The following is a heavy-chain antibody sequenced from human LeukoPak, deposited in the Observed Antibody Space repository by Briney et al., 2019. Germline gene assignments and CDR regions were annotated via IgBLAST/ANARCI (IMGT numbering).Heavy chain of an antibody. J-gene: IGHJ6*02. CDR2: ISGSGGST. CDR3: VKVRGNYYYGLDV. V-gene: IGHV3-23*01. Sequence: PGGSLRLSCAASGFTFSSYAMSWVRQAPGKGLEWVSAISGSGGSTYYADSVKGRFTISRDNSKNTLYLQMNSLRAEDTAVYYCVKVRGNYYYGLDVWGQGTTVTVSS. CDR1: GFTFSSYA.